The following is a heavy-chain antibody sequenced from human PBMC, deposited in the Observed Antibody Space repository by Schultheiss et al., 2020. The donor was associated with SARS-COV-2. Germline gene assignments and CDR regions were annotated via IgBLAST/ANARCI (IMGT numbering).Heavy chain of an antibody. J-gene: IGHJ4*02. CDR3: AKDLVGSGSPPFDY. D-gene: IGHD3-10*01. V-gene: IGHV3-21*04. Sequence: GGSLRLSCAASGFAFSSYWMTWVRQAPGKGLEWVSSISSSSSYIYYADSVKGRFTISRDNSKNTLYLQINSLRAEDTAVYYCAKDLVGSGSPPFDYWGQGTLVTVSS. CDR2: ISSSSSYI. CDR1: GFAFSSYW.